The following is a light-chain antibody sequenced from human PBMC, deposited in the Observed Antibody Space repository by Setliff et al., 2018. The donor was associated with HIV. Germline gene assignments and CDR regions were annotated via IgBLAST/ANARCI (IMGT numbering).Light chain of an antibody. J-gene: IGLJ2*01. CDR1: SSDIGGYNY. CDR3: ASFTNSATPWVI. CDR2: DVT. Sequence: QSALVLTTASVSGSPGRSITIPCTGTSSDIGGYNYVSWYQQHPGKAPKLIIYDVTSRPVGVSNRFSGSKSGNTASLTISGLQADDEADYFCASFTNSATPWVIFGGGTKVTVL. V-gene: IGLV2-14*03.